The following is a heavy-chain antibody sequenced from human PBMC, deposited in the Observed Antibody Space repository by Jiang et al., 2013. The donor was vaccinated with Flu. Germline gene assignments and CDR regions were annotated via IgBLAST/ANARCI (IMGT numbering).Heavy chain of an antibody. CDR2: IYPGDSDT. J-gene: IGHJ5*02. CDR1: GYSFTSYW. CDR3: ARPNTLNYYGGNSVWFDP. D-gene: IGHD4-23*01. V-gene: IGHV5-51*01. Sequence: VQLLESGAEVKKPGESLKISCKGSGYSFTSYWIGWVRQMPGKGLEWMGIIYPGDSDTRYSPSFQGQVTISADKSISTAYLQWSSLKASDTAMYYCARPNTLNYYGGNSVWFDPWGQGTLVTVSS.